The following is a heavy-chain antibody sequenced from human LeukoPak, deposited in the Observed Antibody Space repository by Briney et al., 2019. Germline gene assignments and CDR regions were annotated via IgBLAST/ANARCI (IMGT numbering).Heavy chain of an antibody. CDR1: IDSFSNYH. V-gene: IGHV4-34*01. D-gene: IGHD1-26*01. Sequence: SETLSLTCAVYIDSFSNYHWNWIRQTPAKWMEWIGEVNEIVGTNISPSLRSRVILSVDTSKNQFYLKLISVTVADTAIYYCARGQGATVPQVGKNWFDPWGQGTRVTVSS. CDR3: ARGQGATVPQVGKNWFDP. CDR2: VNEIVGT. J-gene: IGHJ5*02.